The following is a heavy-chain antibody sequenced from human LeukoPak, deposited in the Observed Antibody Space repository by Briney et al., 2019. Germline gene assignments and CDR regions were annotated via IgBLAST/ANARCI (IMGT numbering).Heavy chain of an antibody. D-gene: IGHD2-2*01. CDR2: FDPEDGET. Sequence: ASVKVSCKVSGYTLTELSMHWVRQAPGKGLEWMGGFDPEDGETIYAQKFQGRVTMTEDTSTDTAYMELSSLRSEDTAVYYCARVMDVVVPADNYGMDVWGQGTTVTVSS. V-gene: IGHV1-24*01. J-gene: IGHJ6*02. CDR3: ARVMDVVVPADNYGMDV. CDR1: GYTLTELS.